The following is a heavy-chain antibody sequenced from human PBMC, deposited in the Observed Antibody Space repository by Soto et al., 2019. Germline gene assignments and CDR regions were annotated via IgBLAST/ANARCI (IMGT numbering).Heavy chain of an antibody. D-gene: IGHD2-15*01. CDR1: GSTFSRYA. V-gene: IGHV3-23*01. J-gene: IGHJ4*02. Sequence: PXXSLRLSCAASGSTFSRYAVGWVRQAPGKGLGWVSTNSGSGGSTYYDDSVKGWFTTSRDNSKNTLYLQMNSLRAEDTAVYYCAKEYCSGGSCYSELDYWGQGTLVTVSS. CDR3: AKEYCSGGSCYSELDY. CDR2: NSGSGGST.